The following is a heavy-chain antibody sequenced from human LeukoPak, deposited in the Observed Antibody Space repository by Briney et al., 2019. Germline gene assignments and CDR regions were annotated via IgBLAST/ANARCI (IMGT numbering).Heavy chain of an antibody. CDR1: GGSISSSSYY. V-gene: IGHV4-39*01. Sequence: SETLSLTCTVSGGSISSSSYYWGWIRQPPGKGLEWIGSIYYSGSTYHNPSLKSRVTISVDTSKNQFSLKLSSVTAADTAVYYCANLPATPFDYWGQGTLVTVSS. CDR2: IYYSGST. D-gene: IGHD2-2*02. CDR3: ANLPATPFDY. J-gene: IGHJ4*02.